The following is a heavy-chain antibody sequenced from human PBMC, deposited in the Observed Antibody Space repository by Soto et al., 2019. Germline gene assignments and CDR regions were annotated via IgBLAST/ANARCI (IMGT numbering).Heavy chain of an antibody. D-gene: IGHD3-10*01. CDR3: ARDLDPSGRYYPDY. J-gene: IGHJ4*02. CDR2: ISPWKGNT. CDR1: GYNFMPYG. V-gene: IGHV1-18*04. Sequence: GASVKVSCKASGYNFMPYGVNWVRQAPGQGLEWMGWISPWKGNTNYAQSFQGRVTMTTDTSTSTAYMELRSLTSDDTAVYYCARDLDPSGRYYPDYWGPGTLVTVSS.